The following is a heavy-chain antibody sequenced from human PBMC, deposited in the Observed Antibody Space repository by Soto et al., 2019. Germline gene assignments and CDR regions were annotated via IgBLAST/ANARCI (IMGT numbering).Heavy chain of an antibody. CDR2: IYYSGNT. CDR3: WRHNYGSGRTYFDF. D-gene: IGHD3-10*01. J-gene: IGHJ4*02. CDR1: GASISRYY. V-gene: IGHV4-59*08. Sequence: PPETLSLTXTVSGASISRYYWSWVRQPPGKGLEWIGYIYYSGNTNYNPTLKSRVTISVDTSTTPFPLKLKPMTAAAPASYYLWRHNYGSGRTYFDFWGQGILGTLSS.